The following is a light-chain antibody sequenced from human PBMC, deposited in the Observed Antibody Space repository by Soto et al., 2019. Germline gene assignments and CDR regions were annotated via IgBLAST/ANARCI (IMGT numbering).Light chain of an antibody. CDR2: GAS. CDR1: QSVSGH. J-gene: IGKJ2*01. Sequence: EIAMTQSPATLSVSPGERATLSCRASQSVSGHLAWYQQKPGQAPRLLIYGASTRATDIPARFSGSGSGTEFTLTVSSLQSEDFAVYYCQHYDNWPHTFGQGTKLDIK. CDR3: QHYDNWPHT. V-gene: IGKV3-15*01.